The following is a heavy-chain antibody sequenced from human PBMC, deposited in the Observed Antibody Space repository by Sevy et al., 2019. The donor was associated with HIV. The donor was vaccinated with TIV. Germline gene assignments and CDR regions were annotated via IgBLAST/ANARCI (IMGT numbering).Heavy chain of an antibody. D-gene: IGHD6-13*01. Sequence: ASVKVSCKASGYTFTGYYMHWVRQAPGQGLEWMGWINPNSGGTKYAQKFQGRVIMTTDTSISTAYMDLSSLRSDDTAMYYCASIGDSSWLSHLDYWGQGTLVTVSS. CDR2: INPNSGGT. CDR3: ASIGDSSWLSHLDY. J-gene: IGHJ4*02. V-gene: IGHV1-2*02. CDR1: GYTFTGYY.